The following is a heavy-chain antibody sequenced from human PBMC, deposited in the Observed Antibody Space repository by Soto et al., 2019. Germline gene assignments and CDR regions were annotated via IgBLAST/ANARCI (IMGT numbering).Heavy chain of an antibody. CDR2: ISAYNGNT. CDR3: GGNGYYDSGGFGGPYYYYFMAV. CDR1: GYTFTSYG. Sequence: ASVKVSCKASGYTFTSYGISWVRQAPGQGLEWMGWISAYNGNTNYAQKLQGRVTMTTDTSTSTAYMELRSLRSDATAFYYCGGNGYYDSGGFGGPYYYYFMAVGGKGTTVTVPS. D-gene: IGHD3-22*01. V-gene: IGHV1-18*01. J-gene: IGHJ6*04.